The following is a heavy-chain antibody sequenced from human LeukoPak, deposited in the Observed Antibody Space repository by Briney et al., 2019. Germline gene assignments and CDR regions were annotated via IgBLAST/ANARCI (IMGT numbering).Heavy chain of an antibody. CDR1: GYSISSGYY. V-gene: IGHV4-38-2*02. Sequence: SETLSLTCTVSGYSISSGYYWGWIRQPPGKGLEWIGSIYHSGSTYYNPSLKSRVTISIDTSKNQFSLKLSSVTAADTAVYYCARETSGQGYFQYWGQGTPVTVSS. D-gene: IGHD3-3*01. CDR3: ARETSGQGYFQY. J-gene: IGHJ1*01. CDR2: IYHSGST.